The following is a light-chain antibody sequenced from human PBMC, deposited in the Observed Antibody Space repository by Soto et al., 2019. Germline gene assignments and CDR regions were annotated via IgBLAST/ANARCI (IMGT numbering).Light chain of an antibody. Sequence: EIVLTQSPGTLSLSPGERATLSCRASQSVSSSLAWYQQKPGQAPRLLIYGASSRATGIPDRFSGSGSGTDFTFTVSRLEPEDFAGYYCQQYGSSPRTFGQGTKVEIK. CDR2: GAS. CDR1: QSVSSS. CDR3: QQYGSSPRT. J-gene: IGKJ1*01. V-gene: IGKV3-20*01.